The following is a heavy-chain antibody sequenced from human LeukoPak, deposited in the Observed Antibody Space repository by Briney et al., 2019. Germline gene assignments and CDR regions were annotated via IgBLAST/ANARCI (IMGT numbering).Heavy chain of an antibody. Sequence: SETLSLTCVVYGGSFSGYYWSWIRQPPGKGLEWIGEINHSGSTNYNPSLKSRVTISVDASKNLFALELSSVTAADTAVYYCARDRYCSGGSCYLGWFDPWGQGTLVTVSS. V-gene: IGHV4-34*01. D-gene: IGHD2-15*01. J-gene: IGHJ5*02. CDR1: GGSFSGYY. CDR2: INHSGST. CDR3: ARDRYCSGGSCYLGWFDP.